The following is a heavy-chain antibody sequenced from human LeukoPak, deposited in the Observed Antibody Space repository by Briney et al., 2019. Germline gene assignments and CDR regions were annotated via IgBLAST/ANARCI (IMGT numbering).Heavy chain of an antibody. J-gene: IGHJ3*02. CDR2: ISSSSSYI. CDR1: GFTFDDYA. CDR3: ARACTTTYYYDSSGCDDAFDI. Sequence: PGGSLRLSCAASGFTFDDYAMHWVRQAPGKGLEWVSSISSSSSYIYYADSVKGRFTISRDNSKNTLYLQMNSLRAEDTAVYYCARACTTTYYYDSSGCDDAFDIWGQGTMVTVSS. D-gene: IGHD3-22*01. V-gene: IGHV3-21*04.